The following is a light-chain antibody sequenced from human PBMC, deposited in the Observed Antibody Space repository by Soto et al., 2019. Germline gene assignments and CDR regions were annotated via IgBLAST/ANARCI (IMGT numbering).Light chain of an antibody. CDR1: PDISNH. CDR2: DAS. J-gene: IGKJ4*01. V-gene: IGKV1-33*01. Sequence: DLQMTQSPSSLSASVGDRVIISCQASPDISNHLNWYQQKPGKAPKLLNHDASNLEIGVPSRFSGSGSGTYFTFTISSLQPEDIATYYCQHYHNLPLTFGGGTKVEIK. CDR3: QHYHNLPLT.